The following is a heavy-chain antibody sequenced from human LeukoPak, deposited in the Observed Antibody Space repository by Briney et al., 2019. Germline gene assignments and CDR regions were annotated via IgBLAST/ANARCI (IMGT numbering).Heavy chain of an antibody. V-gene: IGHV1-18*01. CDR2: ISAYNGNT. CDR1: GYTFTSYA. J-gene: IGHJ4*02. D-gene: IGHD6-13*01. CDR3: ARGTAAAGTEVVSFDY. Sequence: WASVKVSCKASGYTFTSYAMHWVRQAPGQGLEWMGWISAYNGNTNYAQKLQGRVTMTTDTSTSTAYMELRSLRSDDTAVYYCARGTAAAGTEVVSFDYWGQGTLVTVSS.